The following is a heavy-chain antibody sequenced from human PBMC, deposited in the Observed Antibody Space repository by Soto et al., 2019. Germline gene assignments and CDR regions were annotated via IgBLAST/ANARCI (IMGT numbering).Heavy chain of an antibody. Sequence: QVQLVQSGAEVKKPGASVKVSCKGLGYNFIKYGINWVRQAAGQGLEWMWWISPYSGYTHSAQKFQGRNTMTTDTAATKSYMELRSQRPADTGRYYFTREVIVVIPGAQRSHFDSWGQGNLVTVSS. V-gene: IGHV1-18*01. CDR3: TREVIVVIPGAQRSHFDS. D-gene: IGHD2-2*01. CDR1: GYNFIKYG. CDR2: ISPYSGYT. J-gene: IGHJ4*02.